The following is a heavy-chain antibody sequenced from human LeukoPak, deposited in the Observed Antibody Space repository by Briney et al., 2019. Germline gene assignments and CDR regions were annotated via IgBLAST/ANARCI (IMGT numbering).Heavy chain of an antibody. CDR1: GGSISSGDYY. J-gene: IGHJ6*02. Sequence: PSETLSLTCTVSGGSISSGDYYWSWIRQPPGKGLEWIGYIYYSGSTYYNPSLKSRVTISVDTSKNQFSLKLSSVTAADTAVYYCAKGLGYCRSTSCYGYYYGMDVWGQGTTVTVSS. CDR2: IYYSGST. D-gene: IGHD2-2*01. CDR3: AKGLGYCRSTSCYGYYYGMDV. V-gene: IGHV4-30-4*01.